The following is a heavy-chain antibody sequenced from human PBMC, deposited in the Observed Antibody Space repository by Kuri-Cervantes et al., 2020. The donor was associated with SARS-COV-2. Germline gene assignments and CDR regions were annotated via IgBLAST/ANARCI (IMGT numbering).Heavy chain of an antibody. CDR3: ARDHYSSGWTLNDY. J-gene: IGHJ4*02. D-gene: IGHD6-19*01. Sequence: SETLSLTCTVSGGSISSCYWSWIRQPPGKGLEWIGYIYYSGSTNYNPSLKSRVTISVDTSKNQFSLKLSSVTAADTAVYYCARDHYSSGWTLNDYWGQGTLVTVSS. CDR2: IYYSGST. CDR1: GGSISSCY. V-gene: IGHV4-59*12.